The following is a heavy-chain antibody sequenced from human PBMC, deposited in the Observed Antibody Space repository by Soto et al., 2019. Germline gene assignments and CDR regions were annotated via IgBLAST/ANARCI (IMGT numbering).Heavy chain of an antibody. J-gene: IGHJ4*02. CDR1: GFTFSSYS. Sequence: GGSLRLSCAASGFTFSSYSMNWVRQAPGKGLEWVSSISSSSSYIYYADSVKGRFTISRDNAKNSLYLQMNSLRAEDTAVYYCARDKGYSSSSGRYFDYWGQGTLVTVSS. CDR2: ISSSSSYI. CDR3: ARDKGYSSSSGRYFDY. D-gene: IGHD6-6*01. V-gene: IGHV3-21*01.